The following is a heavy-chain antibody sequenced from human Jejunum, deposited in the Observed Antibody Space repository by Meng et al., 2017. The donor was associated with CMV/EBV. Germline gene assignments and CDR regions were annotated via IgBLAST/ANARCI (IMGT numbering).Heavy chain of an antibody. Sequence: LKISCAASTFPLNNYGMNWVRQAPGKGLEWVSGISSSDGRTYYADSVRGHFTISRDNSKNTLFLQMNSLRVEDTAVYYCANSGLRAWGQGTLVTVSS. V-gene: IGHV3-23*01. CDR2: ISSSDGRT. D-gene: IGHD4-17*01. CDR3: ANSGLRA. CDR1: TFPLNNYG. J-gene: IGHJ4*02.